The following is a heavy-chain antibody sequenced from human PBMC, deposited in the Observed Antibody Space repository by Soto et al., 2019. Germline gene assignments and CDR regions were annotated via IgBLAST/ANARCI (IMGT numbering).Heavy chain of an antibody. CDR1: GDSVSSNSAA. V-gene: IGHV6-1*01. CDR2: TYYRSKWYN. D-gene: IGHD3-3*01. Sequence: SQTLSLTCAICGDSVSSNSAAWNWIRQSPSRGLEWLGRTYYRSKWYNDYAVSVKSRITINPDTSKNQFSLQLNSVTPEDTAVYYCARERYDFWSGYYLPYGMDVWGQGTTVTVSS. J-gene: IGHJ6*02. CDR3: ARERYDFWSGYYLPYGMDV.